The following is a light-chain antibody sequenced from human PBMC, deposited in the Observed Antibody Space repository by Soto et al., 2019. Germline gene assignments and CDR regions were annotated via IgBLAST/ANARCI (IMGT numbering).Light chain of an antibody. J-gene: IGLJ2*01. CDR2: DNN. CDR3: GTWDSSLSAGVV. Sequence: QSVLTQPPSVSAAPGQKVTISCSGSSSNIGNNYVSWYQQLPGTAPKLLIYDNNKRPSGIPARFSGSKSGTSATLGITGLQTGDEADYYCGTWDSSLSAGVVFGGGTQLTVL. V-gene: IGLV1-51*01. CDR1: SSNIGNNY.